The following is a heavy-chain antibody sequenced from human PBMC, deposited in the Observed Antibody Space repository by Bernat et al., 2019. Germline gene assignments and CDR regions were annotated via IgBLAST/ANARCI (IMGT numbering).Heavy chain of an antibody. V-gene: IGHV1-69*08. CDR1: GGTFSSYT. Sequence: QVQLVQSGAEVKKPGSSVKVSCKASGGTFSSYTISWVRQASGQGLEWMGRIIPILGIANYAQKFQGRVTITADKSTSTAYMELSSLRSEDTAVYYCARERLPYDSSGIGDAFDIWGQGTMVTVSS. CDR3: ARERLPYDSSGIGDAFDI. J-gene: IGHJ3*02. CDR2: IIPILGIA. D-gene: IGHD3-22*01.